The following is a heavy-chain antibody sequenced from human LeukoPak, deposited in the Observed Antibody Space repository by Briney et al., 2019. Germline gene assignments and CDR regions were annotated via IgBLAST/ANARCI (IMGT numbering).Heavy chain of an antibody. CDR2: INHSGST. J-gene: IGHJ5*02. V-gene: IGHV4-34*01. CDR3: ARGLRQRSMIVVPRRALWFDP. CDR1: GGSFSGYY. Sequence: SETLSLTCAVYGGSFSGYYWSWIRQPPGKGLEWIGEINHSGSTNYNPSLKSRVTISVDTSKNQFSLRLSSVTAADTAVYFCARGLRQRSMIVVPRRALWFDPWGQGTLVTVSS. D-gene: IGHD3-22*01.